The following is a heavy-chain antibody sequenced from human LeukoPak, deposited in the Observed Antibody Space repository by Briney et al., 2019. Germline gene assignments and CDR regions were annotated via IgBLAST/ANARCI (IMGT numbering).Heavy chain of an antibody. D-gene: IGHD1-26*01. J-gene: IGHJ3*02. CDR1: GGTFSSYA. Sequence: GSSAKVSCKAPGGTFSSYAISWVRQAPGQGLEWMGWINPNSGGTNYAQKFQGRVTMTRDTSISTAYMELSRLRSDDTAVYYCARSYSGSYSDAFDIWGQGTMVTVSS. CDR3: ARSYSGSYSDAFDI. CDR2: INPNSGGT. V-gene: IGHV1-2*02.